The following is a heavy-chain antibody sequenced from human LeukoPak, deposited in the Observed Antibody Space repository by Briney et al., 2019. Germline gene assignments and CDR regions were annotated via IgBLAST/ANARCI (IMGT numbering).Heavy chain of an antibody. CDR1: GFTFSSYA. J-gene: IGHJ4*02. Sequence: GGSLRLSCAASGFTFSSYAMSWVRQAPGKGLEWVSAISGSGGSTYYADAVKGRFTISRDNSKNTLYPQMNSLRAEDTAVYYCAKEYYYDSSGYGDYWGQGTLVTVSS. V-gene: IGHV3-23*01. CDR3: AKEYYYDSSGYGDY. CDR2: ISGSGGST. D-gene: IGHD3-22*01.